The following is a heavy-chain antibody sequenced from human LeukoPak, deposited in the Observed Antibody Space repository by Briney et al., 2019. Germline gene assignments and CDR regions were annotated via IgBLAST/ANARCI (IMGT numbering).Heavy chain of an antibody. CDR2: ISHRGST. J-gene: IGHJ4*02. D-gene: IGHD6-13*01. Sequence: SETLSLTCTVSGYSISNGYYWGWIRQPPGKGLEWVGSISHRGSTYYNPSFKSRVTISVDTSKNQFSLKLSSVTAADTAVYYCAAGSSWYVLDYWGRGTPVTVSS. V-gene: IGHV4-38-2*02. CDR3: AAGSSWYVLDY. CDR1: GYSISNGYY.